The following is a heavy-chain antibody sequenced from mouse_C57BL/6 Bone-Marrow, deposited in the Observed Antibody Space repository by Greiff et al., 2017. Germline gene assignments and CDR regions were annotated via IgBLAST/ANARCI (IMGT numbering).Heavy chain of an antibody. V-gene: IGHV1-22*01. Sequence: EVQLQQSGPELVKPGASVKMSCKASGYTFTDYIMHWVKQSHGKSLEWIGYINPNNGGTSYNQKFKGKATLTVNKSSSTAYMELRSLTSEDSAVYYCASDYYGSSPYYFDYWGQGTTLTVSS. D-gene: IGHD1-1*01. CDR1: GYTFTDYI. J-gene: IGHJ2*01. CDR2: INPNNGGT. CDR3: ASDYYGSSPYYFDY.